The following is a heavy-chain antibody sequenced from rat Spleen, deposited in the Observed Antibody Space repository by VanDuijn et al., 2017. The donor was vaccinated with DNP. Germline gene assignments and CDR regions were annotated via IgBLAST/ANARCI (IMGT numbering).Heavy chain of an antibody. D-gene: IGHD1-11*01. Sequence: EVQLVESGGGLVQPGRSTKLSCAASEFTFNNYWMNWIRQVPGKGLEWVASITSSGGSTYYPDSVKGRFTISRDNAKNTLYLQMNSLRSEDTATYYCARDEGSYYYAMDAWGQGTSVTVSS. CDR1: EFTFNNYW. CDR3: ARDEGSYYYAMDA. J-gene: IGHJ4*01. CDR2: ITSSGGST. V-gene: IGHV5-31*01.